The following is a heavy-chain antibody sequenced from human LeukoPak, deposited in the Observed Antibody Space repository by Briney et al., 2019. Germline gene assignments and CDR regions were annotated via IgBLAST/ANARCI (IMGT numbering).Heavy chain of an antibody. CDR3: AKDRSPTVTEGWFDP. J-gene: IGHJ5*02. D-gene: IGHD4-17*01. CDR1: GFSFTTYW. Sequence: PGGSLRLSCAASGFSFTTYWMSWVRQAPGKGLEWVASISQEGAEKHYADSVKGRFTISRDNAKNSLYLQMNSLRAEDTALYYCAKDRSPTVTEGWFDPWGQGTLDTVSS. CDR2: ISQEGAEK. V-gene: IGHV3-7*03.